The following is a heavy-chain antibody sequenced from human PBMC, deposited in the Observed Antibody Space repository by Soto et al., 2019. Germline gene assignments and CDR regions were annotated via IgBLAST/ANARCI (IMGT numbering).Heavy chain of an antibody. CDR3: ARGRDYYDSSGYYHLFDY. V-gene: IGHV4-4*02. CDR2: IYHSGST. J-gene: IGHJ4*02. CDR1: GGSISSSNW. D-gene: IGHD3-22*01. Sequence: QVQLQESGPGLVKPSGTLSLTCAVSGGSISSSNWWSWVRQPPGKGLQWIGEIYHSGSTNYNPSLKSRVTISVDKSKNQFSLKLSSVTAADTAVYYCARGRDYYDSSGYYHLFDYWGQGTLVTFSS.